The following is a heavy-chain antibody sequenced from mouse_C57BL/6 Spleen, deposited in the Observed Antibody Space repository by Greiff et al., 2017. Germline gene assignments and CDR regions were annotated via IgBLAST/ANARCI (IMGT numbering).Heavy chain of an antibody. CDR2: IHPNSGST. J-gene: IGHJ2*01. Sequence: QVQLQQPGAELVKPGASVKLSCKASGYSFTSYWMHWVKQRPGQGLEWIGMIHPNSGSTNYNEKFKSKATLTVDKSTSTAYMQLSSLTAEDSAVYYCARKGIYDGYSDYWGQGTTLTVSS. CDR3: ARKGIYDGYSDY. V-gene: IGHV1-64*01. CDR1: GYSFTSYW. D-gene: IGHD2-3*01.